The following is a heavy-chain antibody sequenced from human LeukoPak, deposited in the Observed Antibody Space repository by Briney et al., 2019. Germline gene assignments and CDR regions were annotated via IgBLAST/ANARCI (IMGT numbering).Heavy chain of an antibody. CDR3: ARRSVTRWYYSD. CDR2: ISPTGGT. D-gene: IGHD3-10*01. CDR1: GGSISSYY. J-gene: IGHJ4*02. Sequence: PSETLSLTCTVSGGSISSYYWSWIRQPPGKGLEWIGYISPTGGTNSNPSLTGRVTVSVDTSKNLFSLILGPVTAADTAVYFCARRSVTRWYYSDWGEGTLVTVSS. V-gene: IGHV4-4*09.